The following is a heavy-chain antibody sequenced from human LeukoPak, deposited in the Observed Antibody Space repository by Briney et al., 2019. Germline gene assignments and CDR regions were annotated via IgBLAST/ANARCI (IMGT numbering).Heavy chain of an antibody. D-gene: IGHD3-10*01. Sequence: PGGSLRLSCAASGLSISNDWMSWVRQAPGKGLEWVANIKQDGGQKFYVDSVKGRFTISRDNAKNSLYLQMNSLSAEDTTVYYCARKSSRGAINDYWGQGTLVAVSS. J-gene: IGHJ4*02. CDR2: IKQDGGQK. CDR1: GLSISNDW. CDR3: ARKSSRGAINDY. V-gene: IGHV3-7*01.